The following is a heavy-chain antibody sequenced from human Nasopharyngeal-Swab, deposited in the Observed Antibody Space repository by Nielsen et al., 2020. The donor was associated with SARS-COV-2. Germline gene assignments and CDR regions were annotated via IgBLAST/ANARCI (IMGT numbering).Heavy chain of an antibody. CDR2: MNPNSGNT. J-gene: IGHJ1*01. CDR3: ARVGDSGWYPGKYFQH. D-gene: IGHD6-19*01. CDR1: GYTFTSYD. V-gene: IGHV1-8*01. Sequence: ASVKASCKASGYTFTSYDINWVRQATGQGLEWMGWMNPNSGNTGYAQKFQGRVTMTRNTSISTAYMELSSLRSEDTAVYYCARVGDSGWYPGKYFQHWGQGTLVTVSS.